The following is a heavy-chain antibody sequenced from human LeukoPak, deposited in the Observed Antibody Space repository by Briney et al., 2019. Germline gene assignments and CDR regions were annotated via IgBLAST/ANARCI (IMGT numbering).Heavy chain of an antibody. V-gene: IGHV5-51*01. J-gene: IGHJ4*02. CDR1: GYSVTSYW. D-gene: IGHD1-26*01. CDR3: ARGATALPNFDY. Sequence: GESVKISGKGSGYSVTSYWIAWVRQMPWKGLECMGIIYPVDSETRYSPTFQGQVTISADKSINTAYMQWSSLKASDSAMYYCARGATALPNFDYWGQGTLVSVAS. CDR2: IYPVDSET.